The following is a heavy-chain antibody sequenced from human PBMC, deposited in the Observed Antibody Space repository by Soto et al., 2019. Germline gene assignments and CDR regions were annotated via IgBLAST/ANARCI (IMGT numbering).Heavy chain of an antibody. CDR1: GFTFGDYA. D-gene: IGHD3-22*01. CDR3: TRAWYYDSRGYYFDY. CDR2: IRSKAYGGTT. J-gene: IGHJ4*02. Sequence: GGSLRLSFTASGFTFGDYAMSWFRQAPGKGLEWVGFIRSKAYGGTTEYAASVKGRFTISRDDSKSIAYLQMNSLKTEDAAVYYCTRAWYYDSRGYYFDYWGQGTLVTVSS. V-gene: IGHV3-49*03.